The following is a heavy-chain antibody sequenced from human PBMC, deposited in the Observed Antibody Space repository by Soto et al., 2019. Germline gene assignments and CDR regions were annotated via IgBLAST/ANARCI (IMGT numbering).Heavy chain of an antibody. CDR3: ARDNKRRSYYYGMDV. J-gene: IGHJ6*02. Sequence: PSETLSVTCTASGGSISSYYWSWIRQPPGKGLEWIGYIYYSGSTNSNPSLKSRATISVDTSKNQFSLKLSSVTAADTAVYYCARDNKRRSYYYGMDVWRPGTTVPIS. V-gene: IGHV4-59*01. D-gene: IGHD5-12*01. CDR1: GGSISSYY. CDR2: IYYSGST.